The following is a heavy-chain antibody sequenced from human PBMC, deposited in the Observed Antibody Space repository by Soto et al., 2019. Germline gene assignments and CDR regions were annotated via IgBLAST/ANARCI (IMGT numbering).Heavy chain of an antibody. Sequence: EVQLLESGGGLVQPGGSLRLSCAASGFTFSSYAMNWVRQAPGKGLEWVSSISGNGVGTYYADSVKGRFTISRDNSKNKLYLQMNSLRAEDTAVYYCAKADIVVVVAATPHYWGQGTLVTVSS. D-gene: IGHD2-15*01. CDR2: ISGNGVGT. V-gene: IGHV3-23*01. J-gene: IGHJ4*02. CDR3: AKADIVVVVAATPHY. CDR1: GFTFSSYA.